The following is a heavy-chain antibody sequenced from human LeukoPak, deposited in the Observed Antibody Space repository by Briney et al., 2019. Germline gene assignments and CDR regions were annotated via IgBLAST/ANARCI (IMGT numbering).Heavy chain of an antibody. J-gene: IGHJ4*02. CDR2: IYYSGST. V-gene: IGHV4-59*01. CDR3: ARGPLPQNYYDSSGSDPPGFDY. D-gene: IGHD3-22*01. CDR1: GGSIRSYY. Sequence: SETLSLTCTVSGGSIRSYYWSWIRQPPGKGLEWIGYIYYSGSTNYSPSLKSRVTISVDTSKNQFSLKLSSVTAADTAVYYCARGPLPQNYYDSSGSDPPGFDYWGQGTLVTVSS.